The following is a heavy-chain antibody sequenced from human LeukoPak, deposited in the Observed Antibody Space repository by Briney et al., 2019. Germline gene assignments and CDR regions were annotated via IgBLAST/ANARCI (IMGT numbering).Heavy chain of an antibody. CDR2: IYYSGST. CDR3: ARLRGSGSYLGGLVFDY. CDR1: GGSISSYY. D-gene: IGHD3-10*01. V-gene: IGHV4-59*01. Sequence: PSETLSLTCTVSGGSISSYYWSWIRQPPGKGLEWIGYIYYSGSTNYNPSLKSRVTISVDTSKTQFSLKLSSVTAADPAVYYCARLRGSGSYLGGLVFDYWGQGTLVTVSS. J-gene: IGHJ4*02.